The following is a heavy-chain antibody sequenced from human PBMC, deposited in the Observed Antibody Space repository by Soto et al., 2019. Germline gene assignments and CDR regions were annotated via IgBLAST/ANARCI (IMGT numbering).Heavy chain of an antibody. CDR3: AGGAAAGDYCYGMDV. CDR2: INAGNGNT. D-gene: IGHD6-13*01. Sequence: GASVKVSCKAPGYTFTSYAMHWVRQAPGQRLEWMGWINAGNGNTKYSQKFQGRVTITRDTSASTAYMELSSLRSEDTAVYYCAGGAAAGDYCYGMDVWGQGTTVTVSS. V-gene: IGHV1-3*01. J-gene: IGHJ6*02. CDR1: GYTFTSYA.